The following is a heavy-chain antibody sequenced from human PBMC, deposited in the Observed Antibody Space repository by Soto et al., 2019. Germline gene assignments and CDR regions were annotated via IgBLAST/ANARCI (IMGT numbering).Heavy chain of an antibody. V-gene: IGHV3-21*01. CDR1: GFTFSSHS. D-gene: IGHD4-17*01. CDR3: GRKGYGDYGGMDV. J-gene: IGHJ6*02. CDR2: IGSSSNYI. Sequence: PGGSLRLSCAASGFTFSSHSMNWVRQAPGKGLEWVSAIGSSSNYIYYADSVKGRFTISRNNAKNSLYLQMSSLRVEDTAVYYCGRKGYGDYGGMDVWGQGTTVTVSS.